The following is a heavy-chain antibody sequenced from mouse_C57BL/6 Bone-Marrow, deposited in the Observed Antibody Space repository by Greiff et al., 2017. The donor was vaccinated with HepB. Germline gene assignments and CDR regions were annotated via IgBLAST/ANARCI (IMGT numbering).Heavy chain of an antibody. J-gene: IGHJ4*01. D-gene: IGHD2-1*01. CDR1: GYTFTSYW. CDR3: ARYYGNVHYYAMDY. V-gene: IGHV1-55*01. Sequence: QVQLQQPGAELVKPGASVKMSCKASGYTFTSYWITWVKQRPGQGLEWIGDIYPGSGSTNYNEKFKSKATLTVDTSSSTSYMQLSSLTSEDSAVYYCARYYGNVHYYAMDYWGQGTSVTVSS. CDR2: IYPGSGST.